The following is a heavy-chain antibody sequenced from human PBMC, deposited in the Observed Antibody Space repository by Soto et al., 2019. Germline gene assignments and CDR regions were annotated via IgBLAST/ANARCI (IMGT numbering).Heavy chain of an antibody. CDR3: ARGGAPYNGFGP. Sequence: SETLSLTCTASGGSINSHYWSWIRQPPGKRLEWLGSIYSSGFTTYNPSLKGRLIISVETSKNQFSLRLSSVTSADPAVYYCARGGAPYNGFGPWGQGTLVTVSS. CDR1: GGSINSHY. J-gene: IGHJ5*02. CDR2: IYSSGFT. D-gene: IGHD3-16*01. V-gene: IGHV4-59*11.